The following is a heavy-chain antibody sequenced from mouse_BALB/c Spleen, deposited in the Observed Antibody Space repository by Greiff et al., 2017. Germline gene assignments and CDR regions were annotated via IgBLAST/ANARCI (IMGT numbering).Heavy chain of an antibody. CDR2: ISSGGGST. D-gene: IGHD1-1*01. J-gene: IGHJ2*01. Sequence: DVKLVESGGGLVKPGGSLKLSCAASGFAFSSYDMSWVRQTPEKRLEWVAYISSGGGSTYYPDTVKGRFTISRDNAKNTLYLQMSSLKSEDTAMYYCARHKVTTVVAFDYWGQGTTLTVSS. CDR3: ARHKVTTVVAFDY. V-gene: IGHV5-12-1*01. CDR1: GFAFSSYD.